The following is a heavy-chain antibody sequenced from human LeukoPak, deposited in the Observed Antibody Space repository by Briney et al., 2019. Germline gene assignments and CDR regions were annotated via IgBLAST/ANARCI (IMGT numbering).Heavy chain of an antibody. CDR3: ARYGLQGCSTNCYRSFYYYGMDV. V-gene: IGHV5-51*01. CDR2: IFPDDSET. D-gene: IGHD2-2*02. Sequence: PGESLKISCKGSGYSFRDYWIGWVRKMPGKGPELMGLIFPDDSETKYSPSFQGQVTISVDKSISTAYVQWSSLKASDTAIYYCARYGLQGCSTNCYRSFYYYGMDVWGQGTAVTVSS. J-gene: IGHJ6*02. CDR1: GYSFRDYW.